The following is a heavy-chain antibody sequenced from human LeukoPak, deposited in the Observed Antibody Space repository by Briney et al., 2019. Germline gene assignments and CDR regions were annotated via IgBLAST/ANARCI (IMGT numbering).Heavy chain of an antibody. CDR2: IYYSGST. J-gene: IGHJ4*02. Sequence: GSLRLSCAASGFTFSDYYMSWIRQPPGKGLEWIGYIYYSGSTNYNPSLKSRVTISVDTSKNQFSLKLSSVTAADTAVYYCARARGDYGILTGYYFEGIDYWGQGTLVTVSS. CDR3: ARARGDYGILTGYYFEGIDY. D-gene: IGHD3-9*01. V-gene: IGHV4-59*01. CDR1: GFTFSDYY.